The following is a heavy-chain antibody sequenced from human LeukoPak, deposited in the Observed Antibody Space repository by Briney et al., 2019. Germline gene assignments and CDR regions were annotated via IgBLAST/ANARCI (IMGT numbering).Heavy chain of an antibody. CDR3: ARGPYYYDSSGAFDI. Sequence: PSETLSLTCAVYGGSFSGFYWSWIRQPPGKGLEGIGEINHSGSTNYNPSLKSLVTISVDTSKNQFSLNLSSVTAADTAVYFCARGPYYYDSSGAFDIWGQGTMVTVSS. D-gene: IGHD3-22*01. J-gene: IGHJ3*02. V-gene: IGHV4-34*01. CDR2: INHSGST. CDR1: GGSFSGFY.